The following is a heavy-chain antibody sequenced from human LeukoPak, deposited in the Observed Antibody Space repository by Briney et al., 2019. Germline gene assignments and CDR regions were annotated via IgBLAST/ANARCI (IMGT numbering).Heavy chain of an antibody. D-gene: IGHD4-11*01. Sequence: SDTLSLTCTVSGYSITSGSYWGWMRQPPGKGLEWIANVYHRGTTYYNPSLKSRLTISVDTSKNHFSLRLSSLSAADTAIYYCERFADTNYDAFDIWGQGTLVTVSS. V-gene: IGHV4-38-2*02. J-gene: IGHJ3*02. CDR1: GYSITSGSY. CDR3: ERFADTNYDAFDI. CDR2: VYHRGTT.